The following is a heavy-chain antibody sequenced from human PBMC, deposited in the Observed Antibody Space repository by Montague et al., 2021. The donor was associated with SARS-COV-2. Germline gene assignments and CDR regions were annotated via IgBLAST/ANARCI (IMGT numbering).Heavy chain of an antibody. Sequence: SETLSLTCTVSGGSITSSAYYWSWIRQSPGKGLEYIGSFYYAGGTQYTPSLKSRVTISVDTSNDQFSLKMISVTAADTAVYSCAGLYGSSFDYWGQGTLVTVSS. J-gene: IGHJ4*02. D-gene: IGHD4-17*01. CDR3: AGLYGSSFDY. V-gene: IGHV4-39*01. CDR1: GGSITSSAYY. CDR2: FYYAGGT.